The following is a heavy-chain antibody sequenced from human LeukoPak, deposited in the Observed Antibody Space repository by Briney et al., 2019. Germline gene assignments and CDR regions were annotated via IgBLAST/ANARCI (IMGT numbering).Heavy chain of an antibody. CDR3: ARGEYYYDGGY. CDR2: IKQDGSEK. Sequence: QPGGSLRLSCAASGFTFTNYWMSWARQAPGKGLEWVANIKQDGSEKYYVDSVKGRFTISRDNAKNSLFLQMNSLRAEDTAVYYCARGEYYYDGGYWGQGTLVTVSS. J-gene: IGHJ4*02. V-gene: IGHV3-7*04. D-gene: IGHD3-22*01. CDR1: GFTFTNYW.